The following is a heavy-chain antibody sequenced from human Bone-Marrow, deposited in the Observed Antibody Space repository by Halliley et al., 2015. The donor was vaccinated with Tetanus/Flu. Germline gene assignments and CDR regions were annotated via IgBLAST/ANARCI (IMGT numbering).Heavy chain of an antibody. Sequence: SLRLSCAASGFSVTTYWMHWVRQVPGKGLVWVSRINEDGGTITYADSVKGRFTISRDSAKNTLYLQMNSLRAEDTAVYYCGRDMFGPHDYWGQGTLVTVSS. D-gene: IGHD3-10*02. CDR1: GFSVTTYW. CDR3: GRDMFGPHDY. V-gene: IGHV3-74*03. J-gene: IGHJ4*02. CDR2: INEDGGTI.